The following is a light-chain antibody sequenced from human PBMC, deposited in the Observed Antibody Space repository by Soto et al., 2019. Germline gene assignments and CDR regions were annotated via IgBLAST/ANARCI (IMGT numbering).Light chain of an antibody. CDR1: QSVSSN. J-gene: IGKJ4*01. V-gene: IGKV3-15*01. CDR2: GAS. CDR3: QQYNNWYPLT. Sequence: EIVMTQSPATLSVSPGERATLSCRASQSVSSNLAWYQQKPGQAPRLLIYGASTRASGIPARFSGSGSGTEFNLTISSMQSEDFAVYYCQQYNNWYPLTFGGGTKVEIK.